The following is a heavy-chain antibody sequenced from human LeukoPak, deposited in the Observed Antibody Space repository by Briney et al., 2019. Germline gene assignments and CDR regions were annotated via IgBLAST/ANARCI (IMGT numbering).Heavy chain of an antibody. V-gene: IGHV4-31*03. CDR3: ARGVMITFGEVIVMGAFDI. CDR2: IYYSGST. CDR1: GGSISSGGYY. D-gene: IGHD3-16*02. Sequence: PSETLSLTCTVSGGSISSGGYYWSWIRQHPGKGLEWIVYIYYSGSTYYIPSLKSRVTISVDTSKNQFSLKLNSVTAADTAVYYCARGVMITFGEVIVMGAFDIWGQGTMVTVSS. J-gene: IGHJ3*02.